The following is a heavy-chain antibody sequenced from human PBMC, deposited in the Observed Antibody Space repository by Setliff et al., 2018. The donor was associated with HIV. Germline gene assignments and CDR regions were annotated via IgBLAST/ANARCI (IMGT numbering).Heavy chain of an antibody. V-gene: IGHV4-61*02. D-gene: IGHD2-2*01. CDR1: GGSISSGSYY. J-gene: IGHJ6*03. Sequence: PSETLSLTCTVSGGSISSGSYYWSWIRQPAGKGLEWIGRIHTSGSTNYNPSLKSRVTISVDTSKNQFSLKLSSVTAADTAVYYCARVDCSSTSCYRGYYYYMDVWGKGTTVTVSS. CDR2: IHTSGST. CDR3: ARVDCSSTSCYRGYYYYMDV.